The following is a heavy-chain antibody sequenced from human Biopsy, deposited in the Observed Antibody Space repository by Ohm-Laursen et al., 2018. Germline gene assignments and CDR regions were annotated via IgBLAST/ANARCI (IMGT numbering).Heavy chain of an antibody. D-gene: IGHD7-27*01. V-gene: IGHV3-30*18. J-gene: IGHJ4*02. Sequence: SLRLSCAASGFSFSSYGMHWVRQAPGKGLEWVAVILDDGRNKYYIDSVRGRFTISRNNSKNTLYLQMNNLRAEDTAVFYCAKDLLNNNWGVGNLGQGALVTLSS. CDR2: ILDDGRNK. CDR1: GFSFSSYG. CDR3: AKDLLNNNWGVGN.